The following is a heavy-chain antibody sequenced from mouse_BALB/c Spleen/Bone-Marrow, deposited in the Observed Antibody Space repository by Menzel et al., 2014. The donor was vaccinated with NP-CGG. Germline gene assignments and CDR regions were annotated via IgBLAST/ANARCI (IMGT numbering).Heavy chain of an antibody. CDR1: GYTFTSYW. CDR2: IYPGDGDT. J-gene: IGHJ2*01. V-gene: IGHV1-87*01. Sequence: QVQLQQFGAELARPGASVKLSCKASGYTFTSYWMQWVKQRPGQGLEWIGAIYPGDGDTRYTQKFKGKATLTADKSSSTAYMQLSSLASEDSAVYYCARGFPFDYWGQGTTLTVSS. CDR3: ARGFPFDY.